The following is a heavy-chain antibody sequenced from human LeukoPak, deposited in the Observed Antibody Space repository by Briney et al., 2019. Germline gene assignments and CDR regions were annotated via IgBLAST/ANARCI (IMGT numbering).Heavy chain of an antibody. V-gene: IGHV4-31*03. J-gene: IGHJ3*02. CDR2: IYYSGST. CDR1: GGSISSGGYY. CDR3: ARYIVGATLDAFDI. D-gene: IGHD1-26*01. Sequence: PSETLSLTCTVSGGSISSGGYYWSWIRQHPGKGLEWIGYIYYSGSTYYNPSLKSRVTISVGTSKNQFSLKLSSVTAADTAVYYCARYIVGATLDAFDIWGQGTMVTVSS.